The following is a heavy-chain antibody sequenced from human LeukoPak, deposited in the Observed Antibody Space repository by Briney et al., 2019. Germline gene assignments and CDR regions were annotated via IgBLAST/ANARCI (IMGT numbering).Heavy chain of an antibody. J-gene: IGHJ4*02. CDR2: IIPILGIA. V-gene: IGHV1-69*02. Sequence: GASVKVSCKASGGTFSSYTISWVRQAPGQGLEWMGRIIPILGIANYAQKFQGRVTITADKSTSTAYMELSSLRSEDTAVYYCAREARITMVRGVIPTFDYWGQGTLVTVSS. CDR3: AREARITMVRGVIPTFDY. CDR1: GGTFSSYT. D-gene: IGHD3-10*01.